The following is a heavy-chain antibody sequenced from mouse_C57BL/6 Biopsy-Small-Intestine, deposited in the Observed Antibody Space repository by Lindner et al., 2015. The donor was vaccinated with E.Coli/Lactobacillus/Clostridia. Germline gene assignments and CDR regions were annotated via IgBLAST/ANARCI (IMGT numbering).Heavy chain of an antibody. J-gene: IGHJ2*01. CDR2: IYPGDGDT. CDR3: ARSGGYYGSSPFDY. V-gene: IGHV1-80*01. D-gene: IGHD1-1*01. Sequence: VQLQESGAELVKPGASVKISCKASGYAFSSYWMNWVKQRPGKGLEWIGQIYPGDGDTNYNGKFKGKATLTADKSSSTAYMQLSSLTSEDSAVYFCARSGGYYGSSPFDYWGQGTTLTVSS. CDR1: GYAFSSYW.